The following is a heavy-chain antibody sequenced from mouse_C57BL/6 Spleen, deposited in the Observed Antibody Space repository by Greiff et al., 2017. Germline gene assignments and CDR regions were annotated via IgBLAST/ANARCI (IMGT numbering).Heavy chain of an antibody. V-gene: IGHV1-69*01. J-gene: IGHJ1*03. D-gene: IGHD1-1*01. CDR2: IDPSDSYT. Sequence: QVQLQQPGAELVMPGASVKLSCKASGYTFTSYWMHWVKQRPGQGLEWIGEIDPSDSYTNYNQKFKGQSTLTVDKSSSTAYMQLSSLTSEDYAVYYCARPSYYGSSYYWYFDDWGKGTTVTVSS. CDR1: GYTFTSYW. CDR3: ARPSYYGSSYYWYFDD.